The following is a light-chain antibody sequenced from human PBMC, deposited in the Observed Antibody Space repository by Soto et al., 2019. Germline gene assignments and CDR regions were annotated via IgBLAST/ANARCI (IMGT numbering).Light chain of an antibody. CDR1: QSVSNSY. CDR2: GAS. J-gene: IGKJ1*01. V-gene: IGKV3-20*01. Sequence: EIVLTQSPGTLSLSPGERATLSCRASQSVSNSYLAWYQQKPGRAPRLLIYGASNRATGIPARFSGSGSGTDFTLTISRLEPEDFAVYYCQQYGSSPRTFGQGTKVDI. CDR3: QQYGSSPRT.